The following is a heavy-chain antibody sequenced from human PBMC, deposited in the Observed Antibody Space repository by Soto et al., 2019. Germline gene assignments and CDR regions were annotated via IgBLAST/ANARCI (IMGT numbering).Heavy chain of an antibody. Sequence: QMQLVQSGPEVKKPGTSVKVSCKASGFTFTSSAMQWVRQARVQRLEWIGWIVVGSGNTNYAQKFQARVTITRDMSTSTAYMELRSLRSEDTAVYYFAAGIAAAGTWSDGMDVWGQGTTVTVSS. CDR1: GFTFTSSA. J-gene: IGHJ6*02. D-gene: IGHD6-13*01. CDR3: AAGIAAAGTWSDGMDV. CDR2: IVVGSGNT. V-gene: IGHV1-58*02.